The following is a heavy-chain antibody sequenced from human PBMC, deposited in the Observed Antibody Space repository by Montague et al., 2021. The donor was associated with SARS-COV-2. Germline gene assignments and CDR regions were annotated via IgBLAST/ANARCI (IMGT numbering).Heavy chain of an antibody. D-gene: IGHD4-17*01. Sequence: SETLSLTCAVYGVSFSDNFWCWIRQPPGEGLEWIGEINHSGRTTYSPSLRFRVSMSIDTSKNQFPLHLRSLTAADAAVYYCARVNYGEVDYWGPGTLVTVSS. V-gene: IGHV4-34*01. CDR1: GVSFSDNF. CDR3: ARVNYGEVDY. CDR2: INHSGRT. J-gene: IGHJ4*02.